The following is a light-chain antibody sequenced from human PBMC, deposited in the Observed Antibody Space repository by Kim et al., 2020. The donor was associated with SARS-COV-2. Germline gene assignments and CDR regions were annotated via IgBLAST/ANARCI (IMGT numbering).Light chain of an antibody. CDR1: NIGSKS. CDR2: KDS. J-gene: IGLJ3*02. V-gene: IGLV3-21*04. CDR3: QVWDNSSDYWV. Sequence: AQGKTARNPYGKSNIGSKSVHRYQQKSGQAHVLVIYKDSDRPSGIPERFSGSNSGNTATLTISRVEAGDEADYYCQVWDNSSDYWVFGGGTQLTVL.